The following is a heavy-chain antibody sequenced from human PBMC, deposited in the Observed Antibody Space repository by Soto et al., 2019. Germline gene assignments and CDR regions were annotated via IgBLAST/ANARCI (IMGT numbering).Heavy chain of an antibody. CDR3: ARGRYGDY. J-gene: IGHJ4*02. CDR1: GYGFTTYG. CDR2: ISAHNGNT. Sequence: QVHLVQSGAEVKKPGASVKVSCKGSGYGFTTYGITWVRQAPGQGLEWMAWISAHNGNTNYAQKVQGRVTVTRDTSTSTAYMELRSLRYDDTDVYYCARGRYGDYGGQGALVTVSS. V-gene: IGHV1-18*01. D-gene: IGHD1-1*01.